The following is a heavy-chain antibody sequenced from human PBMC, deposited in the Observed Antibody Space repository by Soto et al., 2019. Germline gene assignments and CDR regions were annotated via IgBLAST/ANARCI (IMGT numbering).Heavy chain of an antibody. Sequence: GGSLRLSCAASGFTFSSYGMHWVRQAPGKGLEWVAVIWYDGSNKYYADSVKGRFTISRDNSKNTLYLQMNSLRAEDTAVYYCARDTDGDYAPSCGMDVWGQGTTVTVSS. CDR1: GFTFSSYG. D-gene: IGHD4-17*01. CDR2: IWYDGSNK. J-gene: IGHJ6*02. V-gene: IGHV3-33*01. CDR3: ARDTDGDYAPSCGMDV.